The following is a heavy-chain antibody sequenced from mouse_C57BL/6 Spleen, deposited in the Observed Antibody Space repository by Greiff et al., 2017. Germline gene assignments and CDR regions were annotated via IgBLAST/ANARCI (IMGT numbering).Heavy chain of an antibody. CDR3: ARNWEGAMDY. CDR1: GYSFTGYY. Sequence: EVQLQQSGPELVKPGASVKISCKASGYSFTGYYMNWVKQSPEKSLEWIGEINPSTGGTTYNQKFKAKATLTVDKSSSTAYMQLKSLTSEDSAVYYCARNWEGAMDYWGQGTSVTVSS. CDR2: INPSTGGT. V-gene: IGHV1-42*01. J-gene: IGHJ4*01. D-gene: IGHD4-1*01.